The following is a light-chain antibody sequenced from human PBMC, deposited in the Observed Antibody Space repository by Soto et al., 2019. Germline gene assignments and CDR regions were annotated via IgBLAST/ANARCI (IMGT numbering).Light chain of an antibody. CDR3: QQYGISPLT. J-gene: IGKJ4*01. CDR1: QSITSSY. CDR2: GAS. Sequence: EIVLTQSPGTLSLSPGERSTLSCRASQSITSSYLAWYQQKPGQAPRLLIYGASTRATGIPDRFSGSGSGTDFTFTITRLESEDFAVYFCQQYGISPLTFGGGTKVEIK. V-gene: IGKV3-20*01.